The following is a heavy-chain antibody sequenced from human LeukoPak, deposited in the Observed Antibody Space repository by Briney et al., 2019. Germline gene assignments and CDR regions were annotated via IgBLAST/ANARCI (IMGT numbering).Heavy chain of an antibody. V-gene: IGHV4-39*01. D-gene: IGHD2-15*01. Sequence: SETLSLTCTVSGDSISSSSHYWGWIRQPPGKGLEWIGSIYYTGSTYYNPSLKSRVTVSVDTSKNQFSLNLNSVTAADTAVYYCAVPSSLEGYWGQGTLVTVSS. CDR3: AVPSSLEGY. CDR1: GDSISSSSHY. CDR2: IYYTGST. J-gene: IGHJ4*02.